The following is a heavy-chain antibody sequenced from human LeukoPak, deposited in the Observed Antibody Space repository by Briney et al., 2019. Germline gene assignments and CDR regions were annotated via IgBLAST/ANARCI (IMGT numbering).Heavy chain of an antibody. CDR3: ARRFAPSRNDAFDI. CDR2: IYYSGST. CDR1: GGSINSSSYY. V-gene: IGHV4-39*01. D-gene: IGHD3-10*01. J-gene: IGHJ3*02. Sequence: SETLSLTCTVSGGSINSSSYYWGGIRQPPGKGVEWIGTIYYSGSTYYNPSLKSRVTISVDTSKNQFSLKLSSVTASDTAVYYCARRFAPSRNDAFDIWGQGTMVTVSS.